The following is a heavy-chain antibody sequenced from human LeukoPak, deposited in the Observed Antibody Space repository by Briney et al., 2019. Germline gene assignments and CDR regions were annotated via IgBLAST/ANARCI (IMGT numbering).Heavy chain of an antibody. Sequence: SETLSLTCTVSGYSISNGYYWGWIRQPPGKGLEWIGSIYHSGSTYYNPSLKSRVTISVDTSKNQFSLKLSSVTAADTAVYYCARDLAYCGGDCYSWGQGTLVTVSS. CDR1: GYSISNGYY. CDR3: ARDLAYCGGDCYS. D-gene: IGHD2-21*01. V-gene: IGHV4-38-2*02. CDR2: IYHSGST. J-gene: IGHJ5*02.